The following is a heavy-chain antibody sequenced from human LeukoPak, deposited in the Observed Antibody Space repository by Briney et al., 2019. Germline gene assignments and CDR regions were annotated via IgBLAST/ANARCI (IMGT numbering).Heavy chain of an antibody. CDR2: ISGSGGST. J-gene: IGHJ3*02. D-gene: IGHD3-10*01. CDR1: GFTISSYA. CDR3: ARAEVRSDAFDI. Sequence: PGGSLRLSCAASGFTISSYAMSWVRQAPGKGLEWVSAISGSGGSTYYADSVKGRFTIPRDNSKNTLYLQMNSLRAEDTAVYYCARAEVRSDAFDIWGQGTMVTVSS. V-gene: IGHV3-23*01.